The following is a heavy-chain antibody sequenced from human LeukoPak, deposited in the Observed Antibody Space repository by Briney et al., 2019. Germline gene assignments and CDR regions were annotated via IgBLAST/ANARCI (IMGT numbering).Heavy chain of an antibody. V-gene: IGHV1-24*01. CDR1: GYTLTELS. D-gene: IGHD6-19*01. CDR2: FDPEDGET. J-gene: IGHJ4*02. Sequence: GASVKVSCKVSGYTLTELSMHWVRQAPGKGLEWMGGFDPEDGETIYAQKFQGRVTMTRDTSISTAYMELSRLRSDDTAVYYCARVQAPSSGWTQDYWGQGTLVTVSS. CDR3: ARVQAPSSGWTQDY.